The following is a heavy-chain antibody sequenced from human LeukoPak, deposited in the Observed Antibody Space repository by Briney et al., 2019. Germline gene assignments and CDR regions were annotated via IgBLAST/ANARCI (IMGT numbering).Heavy chain of an antibody. CDR2: IYYSGST. CDR1: GASVSSGSYY. J-gene: IGHJ4*02. CDR3: ASRHGDSGSSNC. V-gene: IGHV4-61*01. D-gene: IGHD3-10*01. Sequence: SETLSLTCSVSGASVSSGSYYWSCIRQPPGKGMEWIGYIYYSGSTNYNPSLKSRVTISLDTSKNQFSLRLSSVTAADAAVYYCASRHGDSGSSNCWGQGALVTVSS.